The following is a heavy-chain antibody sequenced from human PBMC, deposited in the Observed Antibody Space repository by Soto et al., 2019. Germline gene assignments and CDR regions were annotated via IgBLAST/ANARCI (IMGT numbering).Heavy chain of an antibody. D-gene: IGHD1-26*01. J-gene: IGHJ6*02. CDR1: GGTFSSYA. V-gene: IGHV1-69*10. Sequence: SVKVSCKASGGTFSSYAISGVRQAPGQGLEWMGGIIPILGKANYAQKFQGRVTITADESTSTAYMELSSLRSEDTAVYYCAGEGDSGSYYGGYYYYYGMDVWGQWTTVTVSS. CDR3: AGEGDSGSYYGGYYYYYGMDV. CDR2: IIPILGKA.